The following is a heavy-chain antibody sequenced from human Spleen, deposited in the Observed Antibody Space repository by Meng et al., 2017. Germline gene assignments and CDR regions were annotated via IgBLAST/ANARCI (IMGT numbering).Heavy chain of an antibody. CDR2: INPSNGFT. D-gene: IGHD7-27*01. J-gene: IGHJ4*02. V-gene: IGHV1-46*01. CDR3: ARDQTGATLFDY. Sequence: QGHRVKSGAEVKKPGASVKVSCKASGYTFTNYYIHWVRQAPGQGLEWMGMINPSNGFTTYAQKFQGRVTMTGDTSTSTVYMELSSLRSEDTAVYYCARDQTGATLFDYWGQGTLVTVSS. CDR1: GYTFTNYY.